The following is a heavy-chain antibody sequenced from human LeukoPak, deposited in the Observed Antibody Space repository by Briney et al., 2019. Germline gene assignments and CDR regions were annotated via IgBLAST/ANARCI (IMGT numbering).Heavy chain of an antibody. CDR2: INPKSGGT. CDR3: ARVAVMGNFRMDV. J-gene: IGHJ6*04. D-gene: IGHD2-8*01. V-gene: IGHV1-2*02. CDR1: GYTFSDFY. Sequence: GASVKVSCKASGYTFSDFYIHWVRQAPGQGLEWMGWINPKSGGTKYAQKFQGRVTMTRDTSISIVYMDLTTLRSDDTAVYYCARVAVMGNFRMDVWGKGTTVTVSP.